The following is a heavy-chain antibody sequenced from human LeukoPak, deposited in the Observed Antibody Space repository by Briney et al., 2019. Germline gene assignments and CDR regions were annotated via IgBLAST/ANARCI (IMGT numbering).Heavy chain of an antibody. CDR2: IYSGGST. V-gene: IGHV3-53*01. Sequence: GGSLRLSCAASGFTVSSNYMSWVRQAPGKGLEWVSVIYSGGSTYYADSVKGRFTISRDNSKNTLYLQMNSLRAEDTAVYYCAKTGYCSSTSCSGSYYYYGMDVWGQGTTVTVSS. D-gene: IGHD2-2*01. CDR3: AKTGYCSSTSCSGSYYYYGMDV. J-gene: IGHJ6*02. CDR1: GFTVSSNY.